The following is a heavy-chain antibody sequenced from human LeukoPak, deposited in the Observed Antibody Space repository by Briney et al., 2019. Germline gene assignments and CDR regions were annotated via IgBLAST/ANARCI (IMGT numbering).Heavy chain of an antibody. V-gene: IGHV4-4*07. Sequence: PSETLSLTCTVSGGSINNYYWTWIRQPAGKGLEWIGRIYISGSTNYNPSFKSRVTMSVDTSKNQFSLKLSSVTAADTAVYYCARDLYYDILTGYRLGVYYYYMDVWGKGTTVTISS. D-gene: IGHD3-9*01. CDR1: GGSINNYY. CDR3: ARDLYYDILTGYRLGVYYYYMDV. J-gene: IGHJ6*03. CDR2: IYISGST.